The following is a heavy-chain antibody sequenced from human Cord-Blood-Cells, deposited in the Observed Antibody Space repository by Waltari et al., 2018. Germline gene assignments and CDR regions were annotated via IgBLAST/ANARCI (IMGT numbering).Heavy chain of an antibody. D-gene: IGHD7-27*01. Sequence: QVQLQQWGAGLLKPSETLSLTCAVYGGSFSGYYWSWIRQPPGKGLEWIGEINHSGSTNYNPSLKSRVTISVDTSKNQFSLKLSSVTAADTAVYYCAREPTWGSHFDYWGQGTLVTVSS. J-gene: IGHJ4*02. V-gene: IGHV4-34*01. CDR1: GGSFSGYY. CDR3: AREPTWGSHFDY. CDR2: INHSGST.